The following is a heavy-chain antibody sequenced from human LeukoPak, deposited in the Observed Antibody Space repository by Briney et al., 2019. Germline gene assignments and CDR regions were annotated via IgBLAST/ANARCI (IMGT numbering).Heavy chain of an antibody. Sequence: GSSVKVSCKASGGTFSSYTISWVRQAPGQGLEWMGRIIPILGIANYAQKFQGRVTITADKSTSTAYMELSSLRSEDTAVYYCARDCSGGASCYWGQGTLSPSPQ. CDR2: IIPILGIA. CDR3: ARDCSGGASCY. J-gene: IGHJ4*02. CDR1: GGTFSSYT. D-gene: IGHD1-26*01. V-gene: IGHV1-69*04.